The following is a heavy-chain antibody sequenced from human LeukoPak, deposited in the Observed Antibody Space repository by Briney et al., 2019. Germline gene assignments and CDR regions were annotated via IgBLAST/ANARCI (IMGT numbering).Heavy chain of an antibody. Sequence: ASVKVSCKASGYTFTSYYMHWVRQAPGQGLEWMEIINPSGGSTSYAQKFQGRVTMTRDTSTSTVYMELSSLRSEDTAVYYCARGNPRYCSSTSCYTAVDYYYYYMDVWGKGTTVTVSS. CDR1: GYTFTSYY. D-gene: IGHD2-2*02. J-gene: IGHJ6*03. V-gene: IGHV1-46*01. CDR2: INPSGGST. CDR3: ARGNPRYCSSTSCYTAVDYYYYYMDV.